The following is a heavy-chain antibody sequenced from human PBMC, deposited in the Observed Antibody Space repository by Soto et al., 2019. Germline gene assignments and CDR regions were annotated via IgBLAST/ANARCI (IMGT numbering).Heavy chain of an antibody. CDR1: GYTFTSYG. CDR3: ARYRPHSSGWALNYYYYYGMDV. J-gene: IGHJ6*02. CDR2: ISAYNGNT. Sequence: QVQLVQSGAEVKKPGASVKVSCKASGYTFTSYGISWVRQAPGQGLEWMGWISAYNGNTNYAQKLQGRVTTTTDTSTSTAYMELRSLRSDDTAVYYCARYRPHSSGWALNYYYYYGMDVWGQGTTVTVSS. D-gene: IGHD6-19*01. V-gene: IGHV1-18*01.